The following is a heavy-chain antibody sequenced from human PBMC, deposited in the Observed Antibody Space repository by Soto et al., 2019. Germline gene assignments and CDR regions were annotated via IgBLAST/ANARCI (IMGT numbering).Heavy chain of an antibody. D-gene: IGHD4-17*01. CDR2: IYYSGST. CDR1: GGSISSGGYY. V-gene: IGHV4-31*03. Sequence: SETLSLTCTVSGGSISSGGYYWSWIRQHPGKGLEWIGYIYYSGSTYYNPSLKSRVTISVDTSKNQFSLKLSSVTAADTAVYYGARVTGTTTLGFDYWAQGTLDTGSS. CDR3: ARVTGTTTLGFDY. J-gene: IGHJ4*02.